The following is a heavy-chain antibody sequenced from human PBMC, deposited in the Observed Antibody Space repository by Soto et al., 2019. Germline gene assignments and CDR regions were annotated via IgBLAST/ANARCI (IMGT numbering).Heavy chain of an antibody. CDR2: IYYSGSI. V-gene: IGHV4-59*01. J-gene: IGHJ4*02. CDR3: ARGEASAVLVPGATFDY. Sequence: KASETLSLTCTVSGGSISSYYWSWIRQPPGKGLEWIGYIYYSGSINYNPSLKSRVTISVDTSKNQFSLELSSVTAADTAVYYCARGEASAVLVPGATFDYWGQGTLVTVSS. D-gene: IGHD2-8*02. CDR1: GGSISSYY.